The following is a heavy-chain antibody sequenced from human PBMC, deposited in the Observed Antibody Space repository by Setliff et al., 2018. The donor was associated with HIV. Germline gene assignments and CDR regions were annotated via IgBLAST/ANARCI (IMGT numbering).Heavy chain of an antibody. CDR2: IYGGDSDV. J-gene: IGHJ4*02. D-gene: IGHD5-18*01. Sequence: GESLKISCKGTGYNFANYWIGWVRQMPGKGLELMGIIYGGDSDVRYSPSFQGHVTISVDNSITTAYLQWSSLQALDTAIYYCARAGVATARYFDSWGQGILVTV. V-gene: IGHV5-51*01. CDR3: ARAGVATARYFDS. CDR1: GYNFANYW.